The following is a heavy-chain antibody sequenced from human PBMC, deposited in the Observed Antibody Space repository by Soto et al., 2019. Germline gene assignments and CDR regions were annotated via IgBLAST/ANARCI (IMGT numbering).Heavy chain of an antibody. V-gene: IGHV4-30-2*01. J-gene: IGHJ5*02. CDR3: ARAPYDFWSGYKYNWFDP. D-gene: IGHD3-3*01. CDR2: IYHSGST. Sequence: WIRQPPGRGLEWIGYIYHSGSTYYNPSLRSRATISVDRSKNQFSLKLSSVTAADTAVYYCARAPYDFWSGYKYNWFDPWGQGTLVTFSS.